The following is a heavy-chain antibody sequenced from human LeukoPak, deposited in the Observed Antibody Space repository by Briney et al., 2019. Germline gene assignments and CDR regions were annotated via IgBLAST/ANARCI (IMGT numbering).Heavy chain of an antibody. Sequence: GGSLRLPCAASGFTFSSYGMHWVRQAPGKGLEWVAFIRYDGSNKYYADPVRGRFTIPRDNSKNTLYLQMNSLRAEDTAVYYCAKVPEKTTVVTGAYYWGQGTLVTVSS. CDR2: IRYDGSNK. D-gene: IGHD4-23*01. CDR1: GFTFSSYG. J-gene: IGHJ4*02. CDR3: AKVPEKTTVVTGAYY. V-gene: IGHV3-30*02.